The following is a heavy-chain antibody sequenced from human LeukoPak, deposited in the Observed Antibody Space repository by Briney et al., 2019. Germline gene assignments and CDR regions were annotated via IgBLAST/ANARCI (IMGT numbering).Heavy chain of an antibody. V-gene: IGHV3-33*01. D-gene: IGHD3-22*01. J-gene: IGHJ5*02. Sequence: GRSLRLSCAASGFTFSSYGMHWVRQAPGKGLEWVAVIWYDGSNKYYADSVKGRFTISRDNSKNTLYLQMNSLRAEDTAVYYCARERGWLNDYNWFDPWAQGTLVTFSS. CDR3: ARERGWLNDYNWFDP. CDR2: IWYDGSNK. CDR1: GFTFSSYG.